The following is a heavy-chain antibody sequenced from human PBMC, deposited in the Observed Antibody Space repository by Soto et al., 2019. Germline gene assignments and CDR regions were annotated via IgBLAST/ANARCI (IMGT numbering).Heavy chain of an antibody. CDR1: GFTFSSYA. V-gene: IGHV3-23*01. Sequence: EVQLLESGGGLVQPGGSLRLSCAASGFTFSSYAMSWVRQAPGKGLEWVSAISGSGGSTYYADSVKGRFTISRDNSKNTLYLQMNSLRAEDTAVYYCAKVPFFRGIAAAGTSQGFDYWGQGTLVTVSS. J-gene: IGHJ4*02. CDR3: AKVPFFRGIAAAGTSQGFDY. CDR2: ISGSGGST. D-gene: IGHD6-13*01.